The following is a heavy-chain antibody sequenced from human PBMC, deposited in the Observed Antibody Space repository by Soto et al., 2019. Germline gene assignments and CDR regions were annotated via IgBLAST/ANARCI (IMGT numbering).Heavy chain of an antibody. CDR2: ISSSSTI. CDR1: GFTFSTYS. CDR3: ARERGSGWTFDY. Sequence: PGGSLRLSCAASGFTFSTYSMNWVRQAPGKGLEWVSSISSSSTIYYADSVKGRFTISRDNVQNSLYRQMHSLRAEDTAVYYCARERGSGWTFDYWGQGTLVTVSS. D-gene: IGHD6-19*01. V-gene: IGHV3-48*01. J-gene: IGHJ4*02.